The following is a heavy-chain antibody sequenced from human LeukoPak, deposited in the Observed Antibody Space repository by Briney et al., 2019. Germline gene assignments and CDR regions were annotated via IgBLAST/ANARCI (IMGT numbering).Heavy chain of an antibody. J-gene: IGHJ4*02. V-gene: IGHV4-39*01. CDR2: IYYSGST. D-gene: IGHD3-22*01. CDR3: VIPSGYYPSY. Sequence: SETMSLTCTVSGGSISSSSYYWGWIRQPPGKGLEWIGSIYYSGSTYYNPSLKSRVTISVDTSKNQFSLKLSSVTAADTAVYYCVIPSGYYPSYWGQGTLVTVSS. CDR1: GGSISSSSYY.